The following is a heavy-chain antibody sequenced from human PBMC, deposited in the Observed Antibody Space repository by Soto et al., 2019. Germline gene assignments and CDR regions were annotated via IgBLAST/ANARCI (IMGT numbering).Heavy chain of an antibody. V-gene: IGHV3-43D*04. CDR1: GFTVDDYA. J-gene: IGHJ4*02. Sequence: EVQLVESGGVVVQPGGSLRLSCAASGFTVDDYAMHLVRQTPGQGPEWVSLFSWDGGSTYYADSVKGRFSISRDNSKNSLYLQMNSLRAEDTALYYCAKDTLSGWYVSGFLRGYFDYWGQGTLVTVSS. CDR3: AKDTLSGWYVSGFLRGYFDY. D-gene: IGHD6-19*01. CDR2: FSWDGGST.